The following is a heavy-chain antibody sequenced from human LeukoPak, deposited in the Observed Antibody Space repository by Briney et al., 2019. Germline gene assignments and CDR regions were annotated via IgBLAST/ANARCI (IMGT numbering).Heavy chain of an antibody. CDR2: LWYDGNNK. V-gene: IGHV3-33*01. CDR1: GFTLSSYG. Sequence: GGSLRLSCAASGFTLSSYGIHWVRQAPGKGLEWVTILWYDGNNKYYADSVKGRFTISRDTSKNTVYLQMNSLRPEDTAVYYCARSQGSTYNPRSGFDYWGQGTLVTVSS. CDR3: ARSQGSTYNPRSGFDY. J-gene: IGHJ4*02. D-gene: IGHD1-14*01.